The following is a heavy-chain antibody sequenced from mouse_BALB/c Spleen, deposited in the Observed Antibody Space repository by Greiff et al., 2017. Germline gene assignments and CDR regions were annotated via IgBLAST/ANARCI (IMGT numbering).Heavy chain of an antibody. V-gene: IGHV5-4*02. Sequence: EVKVEESGGGLVKPGGSLKLSCAASGFTFSDYYMYWVRQTPEKRLEWVATISDGGSYTYYPDSVKGRFTISRDNAKNNLYLQMSSLKSEDTAMYYCARGTKDYAMDYWGQGTSVTVSS. CDR2: ISDGGSYT. CDR3: ARGTKDYAMDY. CDR1: GFTFSDYY. J-gene: IGHJ4*01. D-gene: IGHD1-1*01.